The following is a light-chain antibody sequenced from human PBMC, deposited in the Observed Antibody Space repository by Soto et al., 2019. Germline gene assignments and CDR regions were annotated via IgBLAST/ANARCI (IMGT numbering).Light chain of an antibody. J-gene: IGLJ2*01. CDR2: STT. CDR1: AGAVTSGYY. Sequence: QAVVTQEPSLTVSPGGTVTLTCASSAGAVTSGYYPNWFQQKPGQPPRALIYSTTYKHSWTPARFSGSLLGGKAALTLSGVQPEVEADYYCLLYYGGGVVFGGGTNLTVL. CDR3: LLYYGGGVV. V-gene: IGLV7-43*01.